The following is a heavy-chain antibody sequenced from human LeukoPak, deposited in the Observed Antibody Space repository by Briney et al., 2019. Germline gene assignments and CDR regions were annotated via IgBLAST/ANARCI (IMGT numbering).Heavy chain of an antibody. CDR1: GFTFDDYG. CDR3: ARDRESCGGDCYSSNDAFDI. CDR2: INWNGGST. Sequence: GRSLRLSCAASGFTFDDYGMSWVRQAPGKGLEWVSDINWNGGSTGYADSVKGRFTISRDNAKNSLYLQMNSLRAEDTALYYCARDRESCGGDCYSSNDAFDIWGQGTMVTVSS. V-gene: IGHV3-20*04. D-gene: IGHD2-21*02. J-gene: IGHJ3*02.